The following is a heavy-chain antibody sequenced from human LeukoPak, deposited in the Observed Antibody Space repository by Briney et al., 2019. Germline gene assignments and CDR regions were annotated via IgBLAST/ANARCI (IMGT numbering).Heavy chain of an antibody. CDR3: ARGKNWNVRAFDI. D-gene: IGHD1-1*01. V-gene: IGHV1-2*02. J-gene: IGHJ3*02. Sequence: ASVKLSCKASGYTFTGYYMHWVRQAPGQGLEWMGWINPNSGGTNYAQKFQGRVTMTSDTSISTAYMELRRLRSDDTAVYSCARGKNWNVRAFDIWGQGTMVTVSS. CDR2: INPNSGGT. CDR1: GYTFTGYY.